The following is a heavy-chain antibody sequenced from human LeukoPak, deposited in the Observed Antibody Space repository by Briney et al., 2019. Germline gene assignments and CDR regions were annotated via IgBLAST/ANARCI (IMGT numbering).Heavy chain of an antibody. D-gene: IGHD3-16*01. Sequence: SETLSLTCAVYGGSFSGYYWSWIRQPPGKGLEWIGEINHSGSTNYNPSLKSRDTISVDTSKNQFSLKLSSVTAADTAVYYCARGRGRQPGYYYYYMDVWGKGTTVTVSS. J-gene: IGHJ6*03. V-gene: IGHV4-34*01. CDR3: ARGRGRQPGYYYYYMDV. CDR2: INHSGST. CDR1: GGSFSGYY.